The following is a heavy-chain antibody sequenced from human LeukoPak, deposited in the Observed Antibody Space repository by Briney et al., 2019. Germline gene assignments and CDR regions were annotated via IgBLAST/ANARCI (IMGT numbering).Heavy chain of an antibody. D-gene: IGHD3-16*01. CDR1: GFTFDDYA. J-gene: IGHJ4*02. CDR3: VRDLNGYYFDY. Sequence: GGSLRLSCAASGFTFDDYAMHWVRQAPGRGLEWVSGISWNSGSIGYADSVKGRFTISRDNAKNSLYLQMNSLRAEDTAVYYCVRDLNGYYFDYWGQGALVTVSS. CDR2: ISWNSGSI. V-gene: IGHV3-9*01.